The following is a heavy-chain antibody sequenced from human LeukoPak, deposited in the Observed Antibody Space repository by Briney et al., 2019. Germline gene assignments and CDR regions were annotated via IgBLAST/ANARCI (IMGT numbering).Heavy chain of an antibody. V-gene: IGHV3-33*01. CDR2: IWYDGSNK. D-gene: IGHD3-10*01. Sequence: GGSLRLSCVVSGLTFRNYGMYWVRQAPGKGPEWVALIWYDGSNKYYADSVKGRFTISRDNPKNTLYLQMNSLRAEDTAVYYCASWRGSGNYGGYFDYWGQGILVTVSS. CDR3: ASWRGSGNYGGYFDY. CDR1: GLTFRNYG. J-gene: IGHJ4*02.